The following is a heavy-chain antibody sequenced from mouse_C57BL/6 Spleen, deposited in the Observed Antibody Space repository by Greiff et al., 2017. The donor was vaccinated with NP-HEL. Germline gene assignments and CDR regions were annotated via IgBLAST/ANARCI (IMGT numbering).Heavy chain of an antibody. CDR1: GYAFSSSW. J-gene: IGHJ2*01. V-gene: IGHV1-82*01. CDR3: AFYDDYGYYFDY. Sequence: VQLQQSGPELVKPGASVKISCKASGYAFSSSWMNWVKQRPGKGLEWIGRIYPGDGDTNYNGKFKGKATLTADKSSSTAYMQLSSLTSEDSAVYFCAFYDDYGYYFDYWGQGTTLTVSS. D-gene: IGHD2-4*01. CDR2: IYPGDGDT.